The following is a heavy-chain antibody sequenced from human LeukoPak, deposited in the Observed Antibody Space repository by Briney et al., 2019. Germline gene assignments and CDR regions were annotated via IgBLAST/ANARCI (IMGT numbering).Heavy chain of an antibody. CDR2: IYYSGST. Sequence: SETLSLTCTVSGGSISSYYWSWIRQPPGKGLEWIGYIYYSGSTNYNPSLKSRVTISVHTSKNQFSLKLSSVTAADTAVYYCARLWLRPGGVLDYWGQGTLVSVS. V-gene: IGHV4-59*08. CDR1: GGSISSYY. J-gene: IGHJ4*02. CDR3: ARLWLRPGGVLDY. D-gene: IGHD5-12*01.